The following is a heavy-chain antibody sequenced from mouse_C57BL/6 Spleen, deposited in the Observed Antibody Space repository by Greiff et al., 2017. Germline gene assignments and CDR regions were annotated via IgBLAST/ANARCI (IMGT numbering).Heavy chain of an antibody. Sequence: QVQLQQPGTELVKPGASVKLSCKASGYTFTSYWMHWVKQRPGQGLEWIGNINPSNGGTNYNEKFKIKATLTVDKSSSTAYMQLSSLTSEASAVYYCARSDFLYYYGSSYWGQGTSVTVSS. J-gene: IGHJ4*01. CDR3: ARSDFLYYYGSSY. CDR2: INPSNGGT. CDR1: GYTFTSYW. D-gene: IGHD1-1*01. V-gene: IGHV1-53*01.